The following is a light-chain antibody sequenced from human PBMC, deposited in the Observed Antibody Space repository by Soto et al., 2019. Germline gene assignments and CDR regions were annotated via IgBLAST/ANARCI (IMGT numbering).Light chain of an antibody. J-gene: IGKJ5*01. Sequence: EIVMTQSPATLSVSPGERATLSCRASQSVSSNLACYQQKPGQAPRLLIYGASTRATGIPARFSGSGSGTEFSLPISSLQYEDFAVYYCQQSNNWPPLTFGQGTRLEIK. CDR3: QQSNNWPPLT. V-gene: IGKV3-15*01. CDR2: GAS. CDR1: QSVSSN.